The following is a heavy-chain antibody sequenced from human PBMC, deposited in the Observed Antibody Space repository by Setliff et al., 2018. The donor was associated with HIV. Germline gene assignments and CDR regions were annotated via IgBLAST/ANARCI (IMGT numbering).Heavy chain of an antibody. CDR2: IKQDGSEE. J-gene: IGHJ4*02. D-gene: IGHD6-19*01. Sequence: HPGGSLRLSCAASGFTFSTYWMIWVRRAPGKGLEWVAKIKQDGSEEYYVDSVKGRFTISRDNAKNSVYLQMNSLRVEDTAMYYCTKDHLSGWASDCWGQGTLVTVSS. V-gene: IGHV3-7*01. CDR1: GFTFSTYW. CDR3: TKDHLSGWASDC.